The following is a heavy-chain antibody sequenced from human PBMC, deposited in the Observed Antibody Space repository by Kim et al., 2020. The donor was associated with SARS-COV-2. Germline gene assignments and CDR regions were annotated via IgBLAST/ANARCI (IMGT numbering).Heavy chain of an antibody. J-gene: IGHJ4*02. CDR2: AGNGNT. CDR3: GTVPGG. Sequence: AGNGNTKYSQKFQGRVTITRDTSASTAYMELSSLRSEDTAVYYCGTVPGGWGQGTLVTVSS. D-gene: IGHD3-16*01. V-gene: IGHV1-3*01.